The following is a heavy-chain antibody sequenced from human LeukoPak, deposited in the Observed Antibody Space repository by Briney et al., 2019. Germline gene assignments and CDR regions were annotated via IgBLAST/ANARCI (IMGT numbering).Heavy chain of an antibody. CDR1: GGSISSYY. D-gene: IGHD6-13*01. CDR2: MSYSGTT. Sequence: SETLSLTCTVSGGSISSYYWSWIRQRPGEGLEWIGYMSYSGTTYFNSSLKSRLTISMDSSKNQFSLKLSSVTAADTAIYYCARAIDTSTWDYFDCWGQGTLVTVSS. CDR3: ARAIDTSTWDYFDC. V-gene: IGHV4-59*06. J-gene: IGHJ4*02.